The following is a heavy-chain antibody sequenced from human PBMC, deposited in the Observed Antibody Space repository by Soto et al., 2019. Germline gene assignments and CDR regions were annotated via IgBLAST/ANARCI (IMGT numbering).Heavy chain of an antibody. CDR1: GFPFSFYS. Sequence: PGGSLRLSCAASGFPFSFYSMNWVRQAPGKGLEWISYITSTSSAINYADSVRGRFTISRDNAMRSLFLHMNSLRDEDTAVYYFARDGKGAAYTHGPYYFDYWGQGALVTVCS. CDR2: ITSTSSAI. CDR3: ARDGKGAAYTHGPYYFDY. J-gene: IGHJ4*02. V-gene: IGHV3-48*02. D-gene: IGHD1-1*01.